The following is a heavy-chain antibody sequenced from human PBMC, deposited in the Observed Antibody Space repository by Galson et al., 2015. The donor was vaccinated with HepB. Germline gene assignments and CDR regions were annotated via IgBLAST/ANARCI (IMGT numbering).Heavy chain of an antibody. Sequence: SLRLSCAASGFTFSSYAMHWVRQAPGKGLEYVSAISSNGGSTYYADSVKGRFTISRDNSKNTLYLQMSSLRAEDTAVYYCAKDGGDYYDSSGPPGGAFDIWGQGTMVTVSS. CDR2: ISSNGGST. J-gene: IGHJ3*02. CDR1: GFTFSSYA. V-gene: IGHV3-64D*06. CDR3: AKDGGDYYDSSGPPGGAFDI. D-gene: IGHD3-22*01.